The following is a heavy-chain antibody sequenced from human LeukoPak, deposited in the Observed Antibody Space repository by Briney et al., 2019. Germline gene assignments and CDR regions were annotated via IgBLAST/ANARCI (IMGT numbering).Heavy chain of an antibody. J-gene: IGHJ6*03. CDR2: INPSGGST. Sequence: ASVKVSCKASGYTFTSYYMHWVRQAPGQGLEWMGIINPSGGSTSYAQKFQGRVTMTRDTSTSTVYMELSSLRSEDTAVYYCARSPPGYSYYYYMDVWGKGTTVTVSS. V-gene: IGHV1-46*01. CDR1: GYTFTSYY. CDR3: ARSPPGYSYYYYMDV.